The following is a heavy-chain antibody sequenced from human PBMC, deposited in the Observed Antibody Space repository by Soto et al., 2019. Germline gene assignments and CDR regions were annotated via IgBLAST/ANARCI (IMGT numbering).Heavy chain of an antibody. V-gene: IGHV3-30*04. CDR1: GFTFRSHS. Sequence: SLRLSCSVSGFTFRSHSMHWVRQAPGKGLEWLAVISFDGSNKYYADSVKGRFTVSRDNSKNTLYLHMNSLRDEDTALYYCARCGFEWELRSFDYWGQGTLVTVSS. J-gene: IGHJ4*02. CDR2: ISFDGSNK. D-gene: IGHD1-26*01. CDR3: ARCGFEWELRSFDY.